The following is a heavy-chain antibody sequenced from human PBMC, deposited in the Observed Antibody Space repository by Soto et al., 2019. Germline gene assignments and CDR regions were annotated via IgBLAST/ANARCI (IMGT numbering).Heavy chain of an antibody. CDR3: ARDPSPKWNYGPYYFDY. CDR2: ISSGSGYI. CDR1: GFTFGDYS. D-gene: IGHD1-7*01. Sequence: EVQLVESGGGLVKPGGSLRLSCVASGFTFGDYSMNWVRQAPGKGLEWVSSISSGSGYIYYADSVKGRFTISRDNAKNSLYLQMNSLRDEDTALYYCARDPSPKWNYGPYYFDYWGQGTLVTVSS. V-gene: IGHV3-21*01. J-gene: IGHJ4*02.